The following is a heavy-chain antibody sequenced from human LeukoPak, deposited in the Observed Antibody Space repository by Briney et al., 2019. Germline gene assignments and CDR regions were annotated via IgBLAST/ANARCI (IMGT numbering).Heavy chain of an antibody. CDR1: GGTFSSYA. CDR2: IIPIFGTA. Sequence: SVKVSCKASGGTFSSYAISWVQQAPGQGLEWMGRIIPIFGTANYAQKFQGRVTITTDESTSTAYMELSSLRSEDTAVYYCARTGNGGNFVGWGQGTLVTVSS. V-gene: IGHV1-69*05. CDR3: ARTGNGGNFVG. D-gene: IGHD4-23*01. J-gene: IGHJ4*02.